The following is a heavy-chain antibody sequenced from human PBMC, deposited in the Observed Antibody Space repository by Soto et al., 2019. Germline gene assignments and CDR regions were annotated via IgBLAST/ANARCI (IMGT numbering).Heavy chain of an antibody. Sequence: QVQLQESGPGLVKPSGTLSLTCAVSAVSISSGSFWGWVRQPPGKGLEWIGDIHHSGSTNYNPSLKSRVTIALDTSKNHFSLKLNSVTAADTAVYYCARSAGWYAVHSWGQGILVIVSS. CDR1: AVSISSGSF. D-gene: IGHD6-19*01. J-gene: IGHJ4*02. CDR2: IHHSGST. CDR3: ARSAGWYAVHS. V-gene: IGHV4-4*02.